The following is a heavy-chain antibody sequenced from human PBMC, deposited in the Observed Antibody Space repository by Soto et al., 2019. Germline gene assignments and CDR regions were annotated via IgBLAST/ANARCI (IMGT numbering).Heavy chain of an antibody. V-gene: IGHV3-30-3*01. D-gene: IGHD3-16*01. J-gene: IGHJ4*02. CDR1: GFIFSTFP. Sequence: QVQLVESGGGVVQPGRSLRLSCAASGFIFSTFPMHWVRQAPGKGLEWVAIISKDGGNKYYADSVKGRFTISRDNSKNTLYLQMGSLRAEDTGVYYCARDPGPTRVMGVSPDYWGQGALVTVSS. CDR2: ISKDGGNK. CDR3: ARDPGPTRVMGVSPDY.